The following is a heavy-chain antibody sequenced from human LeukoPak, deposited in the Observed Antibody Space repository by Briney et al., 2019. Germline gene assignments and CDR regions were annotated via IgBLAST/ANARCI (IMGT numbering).Heavy chain of an antibody. D-gene: IGHD2-15*01. V-gene: IGHV4-59*01. CDR2: IYYSGST. J-gene: IGHJ6*03. CDR1: GGSISSYY. CDR3: ARGFSSLGGYYYMDV. Sequence: PSETLSLTCTVSGGSISSYYWSWIRQPPGKGLEWIGYIYYSGSTNYNPSLKSRVTISVDTSENQFSLKLSSVTAADTAVYYCARGFSSLGGYYYMDVWGKGTTVTVSS.